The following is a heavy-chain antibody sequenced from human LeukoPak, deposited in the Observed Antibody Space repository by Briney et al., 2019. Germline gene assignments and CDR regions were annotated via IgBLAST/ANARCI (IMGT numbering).Heavy chain of an antibody. J-gene: IGHJ4*02. D-gene: IGHD3-10*01. V-gene: IGHV1-69*01. CDR1: GGTFSSYA. Sequence: ASVKVSCKASGGTFSSYAISWMRQAPGQGLEWMGGIIPIFGTANYAQKFQGRVTITADESTSTAYMELSSLRSEDTAVYYCARGGNPGSYYNGEYWGQGTLVTVSS. CDR2: IIPIFGTA. CDR3: ARGGNPGSYYNGEY.